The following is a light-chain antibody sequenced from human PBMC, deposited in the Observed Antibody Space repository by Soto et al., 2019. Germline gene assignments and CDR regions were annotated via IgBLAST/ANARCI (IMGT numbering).Light chain of an antibody. CDR3: QQYGGSPRT. J-gene: IGKJ1*01. CDR2: GAS. CDR1: QSISSNF. V-gene: IGKV3-20*01. Sequence: EIVLTQSPATLSWSPGERATLSCRASQSISSNFLAWYQQKRGQAPRLLIHGASNRATGIPDRFSGSGSGTDFTLTITRLEPEDFAVYYCQQYGGSPRTFGQGTKVDIK.